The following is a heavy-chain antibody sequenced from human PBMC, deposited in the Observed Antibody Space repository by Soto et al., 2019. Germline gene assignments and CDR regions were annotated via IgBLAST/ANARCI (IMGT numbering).Heavy chain of an antibody. CDR1: GFTFSNYA. J-gene: IGHJ6*02. CDR2: ISYDGSNK. CDR3: GRDNYGMDV. V-gene: IGHV3-30-3*01. Sequence: QVQLVESGGGVVQPGRSLRLSCAASGFTFSNYAIHWVRQAPGKGLEWVAVISYDGSNKYYADSVKGRFTISRDNSKNTLYLQMNSLRAEDTAVYYCGRDNYGMDVWGQGTTVTVSS.